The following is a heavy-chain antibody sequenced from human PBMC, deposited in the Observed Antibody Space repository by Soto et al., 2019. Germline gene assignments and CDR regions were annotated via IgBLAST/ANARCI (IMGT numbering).Heavy chain of an antibody. V-gene: IGHV4-4*02. Sequence: VQLQESAPALVKPWGPLSLTCPVPGGSIGSINWWSWVRQPQGRGLGWIVEIYHSGCTNYNPSLKSRVTISVDKSKNQFSLKLSSVTAADTAVYYCARLARYSGSDYWGQGTLVTVSS. CDR3: ARLARYSGSDY. D-gene: IGHD6-6*01. CDR2: IYHSGCT. J-gene: IGHJ4*02. CDR1: GGSIGSINW.